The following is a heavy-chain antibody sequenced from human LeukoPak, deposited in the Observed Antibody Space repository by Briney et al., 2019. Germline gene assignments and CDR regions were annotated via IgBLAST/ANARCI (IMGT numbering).Heavy chain of an antibody. D-gene: IGHD2-21*02. CDR2: VWYDGSNQ. CDR3: ARWGDGKRFDY. V-gene: IGHV3-33*01. CDR1: GFTFRNHG. J-gene: IGHJ4*02. Sequence: PGGSLRLSCAASGFTFRNHGMHWVRRAPGKGLEWVAVVWYDGSNQYYADSAKGRFTISRDNSKNTLSLQMDSLRDEDTAMYYCARWGDGKRFDYWGQGTPVTVSS.